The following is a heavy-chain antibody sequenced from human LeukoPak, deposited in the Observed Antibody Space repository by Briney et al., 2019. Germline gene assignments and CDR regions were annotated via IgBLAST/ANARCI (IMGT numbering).Heavy chain of an antibody. J-gene: IGHJ4*02. CDR1: GFIFNTYG. V-gene: IGHV3-30*02. D-gene: IGHD2-2*01. CDR2: IRYDGSNK. CDR3: AKDRDVVVPAPHY. Sequence: PGGSLRLSCAASGFIFNTYGKHWVRQAPGKGLEWVAFIRYDGSNKYYADSVKGRFTISRDNSKNTLYLQMNSLRAEDTAVYYCAKDRDVVVPAPHYWGQGTLVTVSS.